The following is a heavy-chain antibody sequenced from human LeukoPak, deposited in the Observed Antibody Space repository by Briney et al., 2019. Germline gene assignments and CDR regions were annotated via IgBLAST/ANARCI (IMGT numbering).Heavy chain of an antibody. CDR2: IKQDGSEK. Sequence: GGSLRLSCAASGFTFSTFWMNWVRQAPGKGLEWVANIKQDGSEKYYVDSVKGRFTISRDNAKNSLFLQMNSLRAEDTAVYYCARGIAADQADIWGQGTMVTVSS. V-gene: IGHV3-7*04. CDR3: ARGIAADQADI. J-gene: IGHJ3*02. CDR1: GFTFSTFW. D-gene: IGHD6-13*01.